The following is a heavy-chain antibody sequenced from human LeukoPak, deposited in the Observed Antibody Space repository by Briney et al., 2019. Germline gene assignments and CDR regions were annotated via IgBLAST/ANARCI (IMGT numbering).Heavy chain of an antibody. V-gene: IGHV3-11*01. Sequence: GGSLRLSCAASGFTLSDYYMSWIRQAPGKGLEWVSYISSSGSTIYYADSVKGRFTISRDNAKNSLYLQMNSLRAEDTAVYYCAREFAARRGEYYYYGMDVWGQGTTVTVSS. CDR2: ISSSGSTI. J-gene: IGHJ6*02. CDR1: GFTLSDYY. CDR3: AREFAARRGEYYYYGMDV. D-gene: IGHD3-10*01.